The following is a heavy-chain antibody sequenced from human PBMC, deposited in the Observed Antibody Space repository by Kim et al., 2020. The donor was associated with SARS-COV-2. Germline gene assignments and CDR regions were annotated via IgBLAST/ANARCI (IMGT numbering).Heavy chain of an antibody. J-gene: IGHJ4*02. CDR2: INHSGST. CDR3: ARGRGGRFWSGYYSFDY. Sequence: SETLSLTCAVYGGSFSGYYWSWIRQPPGKGLEWIGEINHSGSTNYNPSLKSRVTISVDTSKNQFSLKLSSVTAADTAVYYCARGRGGRFWSGYYSFDYWGQGTLVTVSS. D-gene: IGHD3-3*01. CDR1: GGSFSGYY. V-gene: IGHV4-34*01.